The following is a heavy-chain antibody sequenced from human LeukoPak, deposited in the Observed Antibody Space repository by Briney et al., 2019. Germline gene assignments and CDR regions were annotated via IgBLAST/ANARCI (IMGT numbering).Heavy chain of an antibody. CDR2: IQYDGSYK. V-gene: IGHV3-30*02. J-gene: IGHJ6*03. Sequence: GGSLRLSCAASGFTFSSHGMHWVRQAPGKGLEWVAHIQYDGSYKYYADSVKGRFTISRDNSKNTLYLQMNSLRAEDTALYYCARGVYYDILTGSPYYYYYYMDVWGKGTTVTISS. CDR1: GFTFSSHG. CDR3: ARGVYYDILTGSPYYYYYYMDV. D-gene: IGHD3-9*01.